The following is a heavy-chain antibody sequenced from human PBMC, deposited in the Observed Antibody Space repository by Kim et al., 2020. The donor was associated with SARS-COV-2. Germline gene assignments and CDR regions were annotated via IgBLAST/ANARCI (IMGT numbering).Heavy chain of an antibody. CDR1: GYTFTSSA. J-gene: IGHJ2*01. D-gene: IGHD4-4*01. Sequence: ASVKVSCKASGYTFTSSAMNWVRQVPGQGLEWMGWINTNTANPTYAQGFTGRFVFSLDTSVSTAYLQISSLKAEDTAVYYCARGRDYNDNYAGYFDLWGRGTLVSVSS. CDR3: ARGRDYNDNYAGYFDL. CDR2: INTNTANP. V-gene: IGHV7-4-1*02.